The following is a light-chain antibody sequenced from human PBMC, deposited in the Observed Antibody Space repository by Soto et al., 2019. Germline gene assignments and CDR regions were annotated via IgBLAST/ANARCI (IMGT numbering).Light chain of an antibody. CDR3: SSFTNSILV. J-gene: IGLJ3*02. CDR2: EVT. V-gene: IGLV2-14*01. Sequence: QSVLTRPASVSGSPGQSITISCTGTTSDVGSHNFVSWYQQLPGKAPKLLIYEVTNRPSGTSNRFSGSKSGNTASLTISGLQAEDEADYYCSSFTNSILVFGGGTKLTVL. CDR1: TSDVGSHNF.